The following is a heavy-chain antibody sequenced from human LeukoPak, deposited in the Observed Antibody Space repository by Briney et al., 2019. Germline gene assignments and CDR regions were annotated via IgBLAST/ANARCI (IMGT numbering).Heavy chain of an antibody. CDR1: GGSISSYY. Sequence: SETLSLTCTVSGGSISSYYWTWIRQPAGKGLEWIGRIYTTGSTNYNPSLNSRVTMSVDTSKNQFSLKLSSVTAADTALYYCAKGKEFDILTGYCDYWGQGTLVTVSS. D-gene: IGHD3-9*01. J-gene: IGHJ4*02. CDR2: IYTTGST. CDR3: AKGKEFDILTGYCDY. V-gene: IGHV4-4*07.